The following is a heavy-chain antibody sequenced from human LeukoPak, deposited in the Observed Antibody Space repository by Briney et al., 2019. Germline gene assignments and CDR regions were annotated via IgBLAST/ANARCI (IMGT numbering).Heavy chain of an antibody. CDR2: IYRGGST. Sequence: PGGSLRLSCAASGFTFSSYGMSWVRQAPGEGLEWVSVIYRGGSTYYADSVKGRFTISRDNSKNMVYLQMNSLRVEDTAVYYCARGGAYGSGNHYRGGAFDIWGQGTMVTVSS. CDR3: ARGGAYGSGNHYRGGAFDI. CDR1: GFTFSSYG. J-gene: IGHJ3*02. V-gene: IGHV3-23*03. D-gene: IGHD3-10*01.